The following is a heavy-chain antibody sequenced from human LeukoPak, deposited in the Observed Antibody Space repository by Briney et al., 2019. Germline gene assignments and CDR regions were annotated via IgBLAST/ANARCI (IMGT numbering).Heavy chain of an antibody. Sequence: PGGSLRLSCAASGFTVSNSYMSWVRQAPGKGLECASVIYSGGSTYYADSVKGRFTISRDNVNNTLYLQVNSLRAEDTAVYYCARGEYFGMDVWGQGTTVTVS. V-gene: IGHV3-53*01. J-gene: IGHJ6*02. CDR1: GFTVSNSY. CDR2: IYSGGST. CDR3: ARGEYFGMDV.